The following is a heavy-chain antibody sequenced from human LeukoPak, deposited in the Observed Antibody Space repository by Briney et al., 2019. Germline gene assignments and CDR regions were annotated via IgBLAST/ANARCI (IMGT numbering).Heavy chain of an antibody. V-gene: IGHV3-23*01. Sequence: GGSLRLSCAASGFIFSNYAMSWVRQAPGKGLEWVSAIGGRDGYTYYADSVKGRFTVSRDDPKNTLYLQMNTLRVEDTAVYYCARGRKQWLADYWGQGTLVTVSS. J-gene: IGHJ4*02. D-gene: IGHD6-19*01. CDR2: IGGRDGYT. CDR1: GFIFSNYA. CDR3: ARGRKQWLADY.